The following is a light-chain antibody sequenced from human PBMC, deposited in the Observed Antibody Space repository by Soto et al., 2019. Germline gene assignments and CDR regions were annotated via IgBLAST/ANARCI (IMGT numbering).Light chain of an antibody. CDR2: SNN. CDR1: DSIIGSNR. V-gene: IGLV1-44*01. J-gene: IGLJ3*02. Sequence: QSVMTQPPSASGPPGQMVTIACSGSDSIIGSNRVNWYPQFPGSAPKLLIHSNNQRASGVPDRFSGSQSGASASLAISGLQSDDEADYYCAAWDDSLDGGVFGGGTKVTVL. CDR3: AAWDDSLDGGV.